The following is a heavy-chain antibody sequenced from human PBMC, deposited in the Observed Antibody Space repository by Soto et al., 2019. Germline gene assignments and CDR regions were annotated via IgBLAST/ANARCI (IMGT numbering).Heavy chain of an antibody. Sequence: QITLKESGPTLVKPTQTLTLTCTFSGFSLSTSGVGVGWIRQPPGKALEWLAVIYWDDDKRYSPSLESRLTITKDTSKNQVVLTMTNMDPVDTATYYCAPQVAPRILYIWGQGTMVTVSS. J-gene: IGHJ3*02. CDR2: IYWDDDK. V-gene: IGHV2-5*02. D-gene: IGHD2-15*01. CDR1: GFSLSTSGVG. CDR3: APQVAPRILYI.